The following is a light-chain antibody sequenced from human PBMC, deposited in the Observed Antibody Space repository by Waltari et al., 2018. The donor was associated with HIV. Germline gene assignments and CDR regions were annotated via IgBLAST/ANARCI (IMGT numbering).Light chain of an antibody. J-gene: IGLJ3*02. CDR3: GTWDRSLSAAV. Sequence: QSVLTQPPSVSAAPGQKVTISCSGSTSNIGNDYVSWYQHVPGAAPRLLIYDKNKRPSGIPDRFSSSRSGTAATLGITGLQTGDEAHYYCGTWDRSLSAAVFGGGTKLTVL. V-gene: IGLV1-51*01. CDR1: TSNIGNDY. CDR2: DKN.